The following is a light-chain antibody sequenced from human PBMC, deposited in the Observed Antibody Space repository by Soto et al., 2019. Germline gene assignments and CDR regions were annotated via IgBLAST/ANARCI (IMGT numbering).Light chain of an antibody. CDR3: SSYTSATTYV. J-gene: IGLJ1*01. CDR1: SRDVVAYNY. Sequence: HSALTQPASVSGSPGQSITISCTGTSRDVVAYNYDSWYQQYPGEAPKVIIYDVSHRPAGVSNRFSGSKSGNTASLTISGLQSQDEADYYCSSYTSATTYVFGTGTKVTVL. CDR2: DVS. V-gene: IGLV2-14*01.